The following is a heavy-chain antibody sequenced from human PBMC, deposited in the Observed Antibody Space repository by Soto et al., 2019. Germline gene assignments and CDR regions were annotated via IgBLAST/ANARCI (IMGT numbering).Heavy chain of an antibody. V-gene: IGHV4-39*01. CDR3: ASGGDQGYYYYMDV. CDR2: IYYSGST. Sequence: SETLSLTCTVSGGSISSSSYYWGWIRQPPGKGLEWIGSIYYSGSTYYNPSLKSRVTISVDTSKNQFSLKLSSVTAADTAVYYCASGGDQGYYYYMDVWGKGTTVTVSS. D-gene: IGHD3-16*01. CDR1: GGSISSSSYY. J-gene: IGHJ6*03.